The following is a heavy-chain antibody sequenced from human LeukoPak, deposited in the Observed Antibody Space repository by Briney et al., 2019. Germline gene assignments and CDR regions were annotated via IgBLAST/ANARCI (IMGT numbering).Heavy chain of an antibody. CDR1: GFTFSDHN. Sequence: PGGSLRLSCAASGFTFSDHNMDWVRQAPGKGLEWVGRTRNKANAYTTEYAASVKGRFTISRDNSKNTLYLQMSSLRAEDTAVYFCARGYCTSTYCHRYFGLWGRGTLVTVSS. D-gene: IGHD2-2*01. CDR2: TRNKANAYTT. CDR3: ARGYCTSTYCHRYFGL. J-gene: IGHJ2*01. V-gene: IGHV3-72*01.